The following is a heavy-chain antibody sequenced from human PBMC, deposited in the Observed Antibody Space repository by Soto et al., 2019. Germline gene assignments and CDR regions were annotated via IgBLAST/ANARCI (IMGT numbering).Heavy chain of an antibody. J-gene: IGHJ4*02. CDR2: ISAYNGNT. CDR1: GYTFTSYG. D-gene: IGHD3-10*01. CDR3: ARDTYYYGSGSYYGY. V-gene: IGHV1-18*01. Sequence: ASVKVSCKASGYTFTSYGISWVRQAPGQGLEWMGWISAYNGNTNYAQKLQGRVTMTTDTSTSTAYMELRSLRSDDTAVYYCARDTYYYGSGSYYGYWGQGTLVTVSS.